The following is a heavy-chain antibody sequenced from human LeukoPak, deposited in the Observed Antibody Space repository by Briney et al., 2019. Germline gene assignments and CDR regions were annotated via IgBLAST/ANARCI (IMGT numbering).Heavy chain of an antibody. CDR1: GGSISSGTYY. D-gene: IGHD3-16*02. V-gene: IGHV4-61*02. J-gene: IGHJ4*02. CDR3: ARGRDDDVWGSYPTCFDF. Sequence: SETLSLTXTVSGGSISSGTYYWTWIRQPAGKGLEWIGRIYNSGSTSYNPYLKSRVTISVDTSKNQFSLKLSSVTAADTAMYYCARGRDDDVWGSYPTCFDFWGQGTLVTVSP. CDR2: IYNSGST.